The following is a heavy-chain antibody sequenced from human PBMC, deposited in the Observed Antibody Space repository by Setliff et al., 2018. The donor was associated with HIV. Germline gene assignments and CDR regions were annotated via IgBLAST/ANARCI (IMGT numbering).Heavy chain of an antibody. V-gene: IGHV3-23*01. CDR1: GFTLRSYA. CDR3: ARDGYSDYLNTYFDY. CDR2: ISGAGATT. J-gene: IGHJ4*02. Sequence: PGGSLSLSCEASGFTLRSYAMYWVRQAPGKGLEWVAGISGAGATTYYADSVKGRFTISRDNSKDTLYLQMNSLRAEDTAVYYCARDGYSDYLNTYFDYWGQGTLVTVSS. D-gene: IGHD4-17*01.